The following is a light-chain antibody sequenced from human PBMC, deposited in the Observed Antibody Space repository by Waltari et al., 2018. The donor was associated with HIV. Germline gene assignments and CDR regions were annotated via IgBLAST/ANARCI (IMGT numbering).Light chain of an antibody. Sequence: QSVLTQPPSASGTPGQTVTISCSGRSADIGSNTVNWYKQLPGTAPKLLIYNTYQRPSGVPDRVSASQSGTSASLAISGLQSEDEADYYCAAWDDSMEGHVFGGGTKLTIL. CDR3: AAWDDSMEGHV. CDR1: SADIGSNT. CDR2: NTY. V-gene: IGLV1-44*01. J-gene: IGLJ2*01.